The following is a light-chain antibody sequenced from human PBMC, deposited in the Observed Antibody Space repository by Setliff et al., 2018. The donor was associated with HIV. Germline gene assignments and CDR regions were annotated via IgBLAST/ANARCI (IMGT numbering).Light chain of an antibody. J-gene: IGLJ1*01. CDR1: SSDVGYYNR. CDR2: EVS. Sequence: QSALTQPPSVSGPPGQSVTISCTGTSSDVGYYNRVSWYQQPPGTVPRLMIYEVSSRPSGVPDRFSGSKSGNTASLTISGLQAEDEADYYCASRTAGSTPYVFGTGTKVTVL. V-gene: IGLV2-18*02. CDR3: ASRTAGSTPYV.